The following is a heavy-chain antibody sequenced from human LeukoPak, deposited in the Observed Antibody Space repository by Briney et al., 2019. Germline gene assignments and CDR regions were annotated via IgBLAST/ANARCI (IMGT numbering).Heavy chain of an antibody. J-gene: IGHJ1*01. V-gene: IGHV3-7*01. CDR3: ATLDSTKSVL. D-gene: IGHD2-2*01. Sequence: GGSLRLTCVASGFRFGRDWISWVRQAPGKGREWVACVKQDGTEKNYVVSVWGRFTVSVDNGKNSLYLQMNSPRAEDTAKYYCATLDSTKSVLWGRGTAVIVSS. CDR1: GFRFGRDW. CDR2: VKQDGTEK.